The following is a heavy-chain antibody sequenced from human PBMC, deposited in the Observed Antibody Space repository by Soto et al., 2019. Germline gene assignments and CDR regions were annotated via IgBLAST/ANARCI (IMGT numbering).Heavy chain of an antibody. CDR2: IYISGST. V-gene: IGHV4-30-2*01. J-gene: IGHJ6*02. Sequence: PSETLSLTCAVSGGSISSGGYSWSWIRQPPGKGLEWIGRIYISGSTNYNPSLKSRVTMSVDTSKNQFSLKLSSVTAADTAVYYCARDNQQPEEYYYGLDVWGQGTTVTVSS. D-gene: IGHD6-13*01. CDR3: ARDNQQPEEYYYGLDV. CDR1: GGSISSGGYS.